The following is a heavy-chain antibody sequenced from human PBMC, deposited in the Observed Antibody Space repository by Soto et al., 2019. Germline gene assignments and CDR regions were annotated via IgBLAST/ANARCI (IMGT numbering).Heavy chain of an antibody. CDR1: GDSVTSHY. Sequence: SETLSLTCSFSGDSVTSHYLTWIRQSPEKGLEWIGYMHYTGFSHYNPSLKSRLTISVDRSKNQFSLQLSSVTVADTAVYYCARRVGSHAFDIWGQGTMVTVSS. J-gene: IGHJ3*02. D-gene: IGHD2-15*01. CDR3: ARRVGSHAFDI. CDR2: MHYTGFS. V-gene: IGHV4-59*02.